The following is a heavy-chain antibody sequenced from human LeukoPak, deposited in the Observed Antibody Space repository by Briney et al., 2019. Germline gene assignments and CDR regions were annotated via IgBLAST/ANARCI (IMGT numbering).Heavy chain of an antibody. J-gene: IGHJ3*02. CDR2: ISWNSDSM. CDR3: ARVGTADAFDI. V-gene: IGHV3-9*01. D-gene: IGHD1-1*01. Sequence: PGRSLRLSCAASGFSFDGYAMHWVRQAPGEGLEWVSGISWNSDSMDYADSAKGRFTISRDNAKNSLYLQMNSLRAEDTAVYYCARVGTADAFDIWGQGTMVTVSS. CDR1: GFSFDGYA.